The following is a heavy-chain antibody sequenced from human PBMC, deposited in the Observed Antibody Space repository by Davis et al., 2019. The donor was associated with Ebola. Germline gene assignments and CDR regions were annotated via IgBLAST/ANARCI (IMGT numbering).Heavy chain of an antibody. Sequence: GGSLRLSCAASGFTFSSYWMSWVRQAPGKGLEWVANIKQDGSEKYYVDSVKGRFTISRDNAKNSLYLQMNSLRAEDTAVYYCARDEGCSSTSCFIYYYYGMDVWGQGTTVTVSS. CDR3: ARDEGCSSTSCFIYYYYGMDV. CDR1: GFTFSSYW. CDR2: IKQDGSEK. J-gene: IGHJ6*02. V-gene: IGHV3-7*01. D-gene: IGHD2-2*01.